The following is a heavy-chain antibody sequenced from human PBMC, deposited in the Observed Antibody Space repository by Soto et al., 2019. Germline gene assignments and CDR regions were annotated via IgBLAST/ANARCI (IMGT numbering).Heavy chain of an antibody. CDR3: ARDGLGYCSGGSCYTYYYYGMDV. Sequence: GGSLRLSCAASGFTFSSYSMNWVRQAPGKGLEWVSYISSGSSTIYYADSVKGRFTISRDNAKNSLYLQMNSLRDEDTAVYYCARDGLGYCSGGSCYTYYYYGMDVWGQGTTVTVSS. V-gene: IGHV3-48*02. CDR1: GFTFSSYS. D-gene: IGHD2-15*01. CDR2: ISSGSSTI. J-gene: IGHJ6*02.